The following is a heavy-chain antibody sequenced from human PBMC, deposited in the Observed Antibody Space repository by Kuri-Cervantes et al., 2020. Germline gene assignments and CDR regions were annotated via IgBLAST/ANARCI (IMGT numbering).Heavy chain of an antibody. J-gene: IGHJ6*03. D-gene: IGHD3-10*01. Sequence: SGPTLVKPTQTLTLTCTFSGFSLITSGVGVGWIRQPPGKALEWLALIYWDDDKRYSPSLKSRLTITKDTSKNQVVLTMTNMDPVDTATYYCARELWFGKLLAPGPYMDVWGKGTTVTVSS. V-gene: IGHV2-5*02. CDR3: ARELWFGKLLAPGPYMDV. CDR2: IYWDDDK. CDR1: GFSLITSGVG.